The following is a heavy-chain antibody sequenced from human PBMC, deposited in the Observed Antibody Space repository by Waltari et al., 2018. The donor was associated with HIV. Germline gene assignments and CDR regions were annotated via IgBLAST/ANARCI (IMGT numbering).Heavy chain of an antibody. V-gene: IGHV3-9*01. CDR1: GFTFDNYA. J-gene: IGHJ6*02. CDR2: ISWNSGSI. D-gene: IGHD3-10*01. CDR3: ARDRGSGNGWNYYGMDV. Sequence: EEQLVESGGGLVQPGRSLRLSCAASGFTFDNYAFHWVRQVPGKGLEWVSGISWNSGSILYAASVKGRFTISRDNAENSLYLQMNSLEAENSALYYCARDRGSGNGWNYYGMDVWGQGATVTVSS.